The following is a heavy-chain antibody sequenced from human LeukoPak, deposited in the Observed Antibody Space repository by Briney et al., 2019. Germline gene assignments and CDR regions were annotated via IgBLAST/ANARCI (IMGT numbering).Heavy chain of an antibody. CDR1: GVSTSAYY. Sequence: PSETLSLTCSVSGVSTSAYYWTWIRQPPGRGLEWIGYVYYSGDTKYNPSLKSRVTISIDTSKNQFSLKLSPVTAADTAVYYCARQFNSFDYWGQGALVTVSP. J-gene: IGHJ4*02. V-gene: IGHV4-59*08. D-gene: IGHD5-24*01. CDR2: VYYSGDT. CDR3: ARQFNSFDY.